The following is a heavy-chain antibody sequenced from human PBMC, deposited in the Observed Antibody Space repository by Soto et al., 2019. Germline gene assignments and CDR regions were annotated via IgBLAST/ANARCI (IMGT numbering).Heavy chain of an antibody. CDR3: ARFYMVRGVMGAFDI. J-gene: IGHJ3*02. V-gene: IGHV4-30-4*01. CDR2: IYYSGST. Sequence: SETLSLTCTVSGGSISSGDYYWSWIRQPPGKGLEWIGYIYYSGSTYYNQSLKSRVSISVDTSKNQFSLKLSSVTAADTAVYYCARFYMVRGVMGAFDIWGQGTMVTVSS. D-gene: IGHD3-10*01. CDR1: GGSISSGDYY.